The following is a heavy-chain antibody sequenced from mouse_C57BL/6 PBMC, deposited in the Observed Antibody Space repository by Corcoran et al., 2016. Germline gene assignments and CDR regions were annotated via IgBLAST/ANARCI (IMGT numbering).Heavy chain of an antibody. D-gene: IGHD1-1*01. CDR2: IYPGSGNT. CDR3: ARCPPYGSSLYYAMDY. V-gene: IGHV1-76*01. CDR1: GYTFTDYY. J-gene: IGHJ4*01. Sequence: QVQLKQSGAELVRPGASVKLSCKASGYTFTDYYINWVKQRPGQGLEWIARIYPGSGNTYYNEKFKGKATLTAEKSSSTAYMQLSSLTSEDSAVYFCARCPPYGSSLYYAMDYWGQGTSVTVSS.